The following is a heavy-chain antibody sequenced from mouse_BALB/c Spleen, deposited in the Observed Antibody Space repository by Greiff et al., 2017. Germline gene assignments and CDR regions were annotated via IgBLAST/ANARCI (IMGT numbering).Heavy chain of an antibody. CDR3: ARGEAYYRYGWFAY. CDR1: GFSLTSYG. V-gene: IGHV2-2*02. Sequence: QVQLKESGPGLVQPSQSLSITCTVSGFSLTSYGVHWVRQSPGKGLEWLGVIWSGGSTDYNAAFISRLSISKDNSKSQVFFKMNSLQANDTAIYYCARGEAYYRYGWFAYWGQGTLVTVSA. J-gene: IGHJ3*01. D-gene: IGHD2-14*01. CDR2: IWSGGST.